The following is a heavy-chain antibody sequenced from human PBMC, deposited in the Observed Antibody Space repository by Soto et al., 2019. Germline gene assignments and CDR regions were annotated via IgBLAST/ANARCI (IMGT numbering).Heavy chain of an antibody. J-gene: IGHJ5*02. CDR1: GGSFSGYY. CDR3: ARGSGHDWSADRWFDP. D-gene: IGHD3-3*01. CDR2: INHSGST. Sequence: SETLSLTCAAYGGSFSGYYWSWIRQPPGKGLEWIGEINHSGSTNYNPSLKSRVTISVDTSKNQFSLKLSSVTAADTAVYYCARGSGHDWSADRWFDPWGQGTLVTVSS. V-gene: IGHV4-34*01.